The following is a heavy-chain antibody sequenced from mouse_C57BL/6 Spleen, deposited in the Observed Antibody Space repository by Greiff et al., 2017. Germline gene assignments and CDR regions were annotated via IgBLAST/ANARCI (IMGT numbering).Heavy chain of an antibody. Sequence: QVQLQQSGAELVKPGASVKISCKASGYAFSSYWMNWVKQRPGKGLEWIGQIYPGDGDTNYNGKFKGKATLTADKSSSTAYMQLSSLTSEDSSVYFCARRGNYSYYYAMDYWGQGTSVTVSS. CDR3: ARRGNYSYYYAMDY. J-gene: IGHJ4*01. D-gene: IGHD2-1*01. CDR2: IYPGDGDT. V-gene: IGHV1-80*01. CDR1: GYAFSSYW.